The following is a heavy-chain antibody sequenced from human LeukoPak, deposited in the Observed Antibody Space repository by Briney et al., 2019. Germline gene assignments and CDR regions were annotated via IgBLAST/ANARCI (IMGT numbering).Heavy chain of an antibody. D-gene: IGHD3-22*01. Sequence: GGSLRLSCAASGFTFSSYEMNWVRQAPGKGLEWVGRIKSKTDGGTTDYAAPVKGRFTISRDDSKNTLYLQMNSLKTEDTAVYYCTTGVLRMIASPGKAFDIWGQGTMVTVSS. CDR3: TTGVLRMIASPGKAFDI. V-gene: IGHV3-15*01. J-gene: IGHJ3*02. CDR1: GFTFSSYE. CDR2: IKSKTDGGTT.